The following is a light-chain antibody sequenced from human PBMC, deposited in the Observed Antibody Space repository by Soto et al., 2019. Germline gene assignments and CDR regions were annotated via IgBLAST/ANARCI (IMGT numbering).Light chain of an antibody. Sequence: EIVLTQSPATLSSSPGERATLSCRASQSVSSYLAWYQQKPGQAPRLLIYDASNRATGIPARFSASGSGTDFPLTISSLEPEDFAVYYCQQRSNWPLTFGGGTKVEIK. V-gene: IGKV3-11*01. CDR3: QQRSNWPLT. CDR2: DAS. J-gene: IGKJ4*01. CDR1: QSVSSY.